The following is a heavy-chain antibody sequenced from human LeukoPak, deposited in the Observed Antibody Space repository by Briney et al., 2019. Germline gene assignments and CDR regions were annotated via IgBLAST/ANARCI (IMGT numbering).Heavy chain of an antibody. CDR2: IYYSGTT. CDR3: ARHGGYSSPYLH. CDR1: GGSISNYY. V-gene: IGHV4-59*08. Sequence: SETLSLTCTVSGGSISNYYWSWIRQPPGKGLECMGYIYYSGTTNYNPSLKSRVTISVDTSKNQFSLKLSSVTAADTAVYYCARHGGYSSPYLHWGRGTLVTVSS. J-gene: IGHJ1*01. D-gene: IGHD6-13*01.